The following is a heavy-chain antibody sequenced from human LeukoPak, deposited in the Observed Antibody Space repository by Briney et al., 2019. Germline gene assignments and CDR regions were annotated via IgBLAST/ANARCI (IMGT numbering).Heavy chain of an antibody. D-gene: IGHD3-22*01. CDR3: ARVLLDYYDSSGYYPNED. CDR1: GGSFSGYY. Sequence: SETLSLTCAVYGGSFSGYYWSWIRQPPGKGLEWIGEINHSGSTNYNPSLKSRVTISVDTSKNQFSLKLSSVTAADTAVYYCARVLLDYYDSSGYYPNEDWGQGTLVTVSS. V-gene: IGHV4-34*01. J-gene: IGHJ4*02. CDR2: INHSGST.